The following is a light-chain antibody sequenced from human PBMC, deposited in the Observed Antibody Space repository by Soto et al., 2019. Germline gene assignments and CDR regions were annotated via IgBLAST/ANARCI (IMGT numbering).Light chain of an antibody. CDR1: SGSVASNY. V-gene: IGLV6-57*02. Sequence: FMLSQPQSVSESPGKTVTISCTSSSGSVASNYVQWYQQRPGSVPTTVIYEDNRRPSGVPERFSGSVDSSSNSASLTISGLRPEDEADYYCQSYDSANRGVFGGGSKLTVL. CDR2: EDN. J-gene: IGLJ3*02. CDR3: QSYDSANRGV.